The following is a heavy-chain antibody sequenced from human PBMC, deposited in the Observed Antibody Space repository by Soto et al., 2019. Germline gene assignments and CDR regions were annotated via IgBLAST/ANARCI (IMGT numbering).Heavy chain of an antibody. CDR3: AREYRSSSPYFDY. J-gene: IGHJ4*02. D-gene: IGHD6-6*01. Sequence: QVQLVQSGAEVKKPGSSVKVSCKASGGTFSSYTISWVRQAPGQGLEWMGRIIPILGIANYAQKFQGRVTITADKSTSTAYMELSSLRSEDTAVYYCAREYRSSSPYFDYWGQGTLVTVSS. CDR2: IIPILGIA. CDR1: GGTFSSYT. V-gene: IGHV1-69*08.